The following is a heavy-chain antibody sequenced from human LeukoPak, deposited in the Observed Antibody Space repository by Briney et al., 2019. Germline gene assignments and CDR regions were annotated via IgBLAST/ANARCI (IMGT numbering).Heavy chain of an antibody. J-gene: IGHJ4*02. V-gene: IGHV3-7*01. CDR3: ARASDTAMN. CDR1: GFTFSNYW. D-gene: IGHD5-18*01. CDR2: IKQDGSEK. Sequence: GGSLRLSCAASGFTFSNYWMAWVRQAPGKGLQWVANIKQDGSEKYYVDSVKGRFTMSRDNAKNSLYLQMNSLRAEDTAVYYCARASDTAMNWGQGTLVTVSS.